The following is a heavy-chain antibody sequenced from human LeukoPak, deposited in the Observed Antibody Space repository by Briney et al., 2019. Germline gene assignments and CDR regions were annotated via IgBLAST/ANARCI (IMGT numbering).Heavy chain of an antibody. D-gene: IGHD6-13*01. Sequence: TSVKVSCKASGFTFTASAVQWVRQARGQRLEWIGWIVVGSGNTKYARKFQERVTITRDKSTSTAYMELSSLRSEDTAVYYCARDGLIAAGLGYWGQGTLVTVPS. CDR2: IVVGSGNT. V-gene: IGHV1-58*01. J-gene: IGHJ4*02. CDR3: ARDGLIAAGLGY. CDR1: GFTFTASA.